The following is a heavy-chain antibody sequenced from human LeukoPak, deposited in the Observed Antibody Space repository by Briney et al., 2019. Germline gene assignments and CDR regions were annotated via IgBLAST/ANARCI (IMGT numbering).Heavy chain of an antibody. CDR1: GFTFSSYG. Sequence: GGSLRLSCAASGFTFSSYGMHWVRQAPGKGLEWVAFIRYDGSNKYYADSVKGRFTISRDNSKYTLYLQMNSLRAEDTAVYYCAKDLTTVTTQQIWGQGTMVTVSS. D-gene: IGHD4-17*01. V-gene: IGHV3-30*02. CDR3: AKDLTTVTTQQI. CDR2: IRYDGSNK. J-gene: IGHJ3*02.